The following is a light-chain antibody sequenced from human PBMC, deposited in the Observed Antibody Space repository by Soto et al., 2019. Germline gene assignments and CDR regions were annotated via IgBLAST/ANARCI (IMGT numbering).Light chain of an antibody. CDR3: QQYYSYPT. CDR1: QGISSY. CDR2: AAS. Sequence: AIRMTQSPSSFSASTGDRVTITCRASQGISSYLAWYQQKPGKAPKLLIYAASTLQSGVPSRFSGSGSGTDFTLTISCLQSEDFATYYCQQYYSYPTFGPGTKVHIK. J-gene: IGKJ3*01. V-gene: IGKV1-8*01.